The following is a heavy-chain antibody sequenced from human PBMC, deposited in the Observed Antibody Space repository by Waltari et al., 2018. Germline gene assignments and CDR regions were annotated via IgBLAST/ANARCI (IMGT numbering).Heavy chain of an antibody. Sequence: QVQLVQPGAEVKKPGASVQVSCQASGYPFTGHYMHWVRQAPGQGLEWMGWINPNRGGTNYAQKFQGRVTMTRDTSISTAYMELSRLRSDDTAVYYCARSGIAVAGSPYWGQGTLVTVSS. D-gene: IGHD6-19*01. V-gene: IGHV1-2*02. CDR3: ARSGIAVAGSPY. CDR2: INPNRGGT. CDR1: GYPFTGHY. J-gene: IGHJ4*02.